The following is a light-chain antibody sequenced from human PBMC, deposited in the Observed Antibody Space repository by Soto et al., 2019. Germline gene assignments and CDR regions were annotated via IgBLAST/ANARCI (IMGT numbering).Light chain of an antibody. CDR2: DAS. CDR1: QGVSAY. Sequence: EIVLTQSPATLSLSPGERATLSCRASQGVSAYLAWYQQKPGQAPRLLMYDASNRATGIPARFSGSGSGTDFTLTISSLEPEDFAVYYCQQRSNWPSTFGGGTKVEIK. CDR3: QQRSNWPST. J-gene: IGKJ4*01. V-gene: IGKV3-11*01.